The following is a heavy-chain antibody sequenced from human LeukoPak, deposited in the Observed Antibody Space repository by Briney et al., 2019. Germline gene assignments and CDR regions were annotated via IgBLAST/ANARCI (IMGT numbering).Heavy chain of an antibody. CDR3: ASDYDSPFDY. D-gene: IGHD5-12*01. CDR2: ITSSSSYL. Sequence: GGSLRLSCAASGFTFRSYSMNWVRQSPGKGLAWVSSITSSSSYLFYEDSVKGRFTISRDNVKKSLYLQMNSLRAEDTAVYYCASDYDSPFDYWGQGTLVTVSS. J-gene: IGHJ4*02. CDR1: GFTFRSYS. V-gene: IGHV3-21*01.